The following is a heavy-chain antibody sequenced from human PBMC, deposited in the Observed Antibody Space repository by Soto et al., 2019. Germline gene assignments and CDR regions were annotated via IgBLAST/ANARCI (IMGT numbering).Heavy chain of an antibody. V-gene: IGHV1-18*01. CDR3: ARTNYDFWSGSGVGMDV. Sequence: QVQLVQSGAEVKKPGASVKVSCKASGYTFTSYGISWVRQAPGQGLEWMGWISAYNGNTNYAPKLQGRDTMTTDTSTSTADMELRSLRSDDTAVYYCARTNYDFWSGSGVGMDVWGQGTTVTVSS. CDR2: ISAYNGNT. CDR1: GYTFTSYG. J-gene: IGHJ6*02. D-gene: IGHD3-3*01.